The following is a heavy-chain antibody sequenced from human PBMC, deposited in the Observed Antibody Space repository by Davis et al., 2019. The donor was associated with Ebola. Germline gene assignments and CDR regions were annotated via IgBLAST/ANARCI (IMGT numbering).Heavy chain of an antibody. CDR2: MNPNSGNT. CDR3: ARDRYSSSLYYYYGMDV. D-gene: IGHD6-13*01. J-gene: IGHJ6*02. V-gene: IGHV1-8*03. CDR1: GYTFTSYG. Sequence: ASVKVSCKASGYTFTSYGISWVRQAPGQGLEWMGWMNPNSGNTGYAQKFQGRVTITADKSTSTAYMELSSLRSEDTAVYYCARDRYSSSLYYYYGMDVWGQGTTVTVSS.